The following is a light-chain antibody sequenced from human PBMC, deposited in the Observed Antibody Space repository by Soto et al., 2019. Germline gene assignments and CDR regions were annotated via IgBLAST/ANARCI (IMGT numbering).Light chain of an antibody. CDR3: QQVNVYPST. CDR2: AAS. Sequence: IQLTQSPSSLSASLGDRVTITCRASQGISNHLGWYQQKPGKAPELLIYAASTLQTGVPSRFSGGVSGTDFTLTITSLQPEDFATYYCQQVNVYPSTFGGGTKVEIK. CDR1: QGISNH. J-gene: IGKJ4*01. V-gene: IGKV1-9*01.